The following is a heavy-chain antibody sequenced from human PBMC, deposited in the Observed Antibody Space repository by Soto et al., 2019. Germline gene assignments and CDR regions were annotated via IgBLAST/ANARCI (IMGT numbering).Heavy chain of an antibody. V-gene: IGHV3-30*04. CDR1: AFSFTNFA. J-gene: IGHJ6*02. CDR3: ARLRQPQAGDYYYFGMDV. Sequence: QVQLMESGGGVVRPGASLRLSCAASAFSFTNFALHWVRQAPGRGLEWVAVISFDGSNKFYVDSVKGRFTISMDNSKNTLYLQMSSLTPDDTGVYYCARLRQPQAGDYYYFGMDVWGQGTTVTVSS. CDR2: ISFDGSNK. D-gene: IGHD2-15*01.